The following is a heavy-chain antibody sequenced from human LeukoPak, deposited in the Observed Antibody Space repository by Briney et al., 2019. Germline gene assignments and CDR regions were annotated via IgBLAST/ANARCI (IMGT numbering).Heavy chain of an antibody. CDR3: VRSLGADDF. V-gene: IGHV3-74*03. J-gene: IGHJ4*02. CDR1: GFTFSRSW. Sequence: PGGSLRLSCVASGFTFSRSWIHWVRQVPGKGLVWVSRINTDGTTTMYADSVKGRFTISRDNAKSTGYLQMSSLRADDSALYYCVRSLGADDFWGQGTLVTVSS. D-gene: IGHD1-26*01. CDR2: INTDGTTT.